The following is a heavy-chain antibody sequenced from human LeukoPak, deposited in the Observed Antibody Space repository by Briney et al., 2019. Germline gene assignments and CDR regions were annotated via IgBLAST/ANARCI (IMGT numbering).Heavy chain of an antibody. CDR2: IYYSGST. CDR1: GGSISSGGYY. Sequence: PSETLSLTWTVAGGSISSGGYYWSWIRQPPGKGLEWIGYIYYSGSTNYNPSLKSRVTISVDTSKNQFSLKLSSVTAADTAVYYCAREQGTVTPNWFDPWGQGTLVTVSS. V-gene: IGHV4-61*08. J-gene: IGHJ5*02. D-gene: IGHD4-17*01. CDR3: AREQGTVTPNWFDP.